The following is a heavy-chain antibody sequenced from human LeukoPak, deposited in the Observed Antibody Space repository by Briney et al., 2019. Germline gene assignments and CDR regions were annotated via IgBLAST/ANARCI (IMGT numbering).Heavy chain of an antibody. Sequence: SETLSLTCAVYGGSFSGYYWSWIRQPPGKGLEWIGEINHSGSTNYNPSLKSRVTISVDTSKNQFSLKLSSVTAADAAVYYCARVRGEGFRNYYFDYWGQGTLVTVSS. V-gene: IGHV4-34*01. CDR2: INHSGST. CDR3: ARVRGEGFRNYYFDY. D-gene: IGHD1-7*01. CDR1: GGSFSGYY. J-gene: IGHJ4*02.